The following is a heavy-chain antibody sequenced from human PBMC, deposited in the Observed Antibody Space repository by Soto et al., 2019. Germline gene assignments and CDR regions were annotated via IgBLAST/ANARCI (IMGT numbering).Heavy chain of an antibody. CDR3: ALYGSGSYYNKGYFDY. Sequence: TSETLSLTCTVSGGSISSYYLSWIRQPPGKGLEWIGYIYYSGSTNYNPSLKSRVTISVDTSKNQFSLKLSSVTAADTAVYYCALYGSGSYYNKGYFDYWGQGTLVTVSS. V-gene: IGHV4-59*01. D-gene: IGHD3-10*01. CDR1: GGSISSYY. J-gene: IGHJ4*02. CDR2: IYYSGST.